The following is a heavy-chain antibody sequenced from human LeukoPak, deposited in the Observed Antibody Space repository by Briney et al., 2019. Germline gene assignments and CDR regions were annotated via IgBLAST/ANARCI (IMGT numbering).Heavy chain of an antibody. J-gene: IGHJ4*02. CDR2: ISAYNGNT. V-gene: IGHV1-18*01. D-gene: IGHD1-26*01. Sequence: ASVKVSCKASGYTFTGYGISWVRQAPGQGLEWMGWISAYNGNTNYAQKLQGRVTMTTDTSTSTAYMELRSLRSDDTAVYYCAKLKGSGSCLDYWGQGTLVTVSS. CDR1: GYTFTGYG. CDR3: AKLKGSGSCLDY.